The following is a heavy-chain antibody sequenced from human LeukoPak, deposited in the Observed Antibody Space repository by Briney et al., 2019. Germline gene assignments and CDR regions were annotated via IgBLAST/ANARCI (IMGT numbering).Heavy chain of an antibody. CDR1: GFTFNIHW. D-gene: IGHD4-17*01. CDR2: IKQGGSEK. J-gene: IGHJ4*02. V-gene: IGHV3-7*01. Sequence: GGSLRLSCAASGFTFNIHWMTWVRQAPGKGLEWVASIKQGGSEKYYADSVKGRFTVSRDDAKNSLYFQMNSLSADDTAVYYCARGPNYGARVDYLDSWGQGTKVTVSS. CDR3: ARGPNYGARVDYLDS.